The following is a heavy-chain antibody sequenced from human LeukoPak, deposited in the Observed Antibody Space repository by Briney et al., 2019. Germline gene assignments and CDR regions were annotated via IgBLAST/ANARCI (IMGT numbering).Heavy chain of an antibody. CDR3: ANSDRLTMTMRVA. Sequence: TGGSLSLSCAASGFAFSSYAMRWVRHAPGKGLEWVSAISGSVGITYYSDSLKRRFTISRANSKNPRYLQMNSLTAEDPAVYYCANSDRLTMTMRVARGQGNLVTVS. J-gene: IGHJ4*02. V-gene: IGHV3-23*01. CDR2: ISGSVGIT. CDR1: GFAFSSYA. D-gene: IGHD3-22*01.